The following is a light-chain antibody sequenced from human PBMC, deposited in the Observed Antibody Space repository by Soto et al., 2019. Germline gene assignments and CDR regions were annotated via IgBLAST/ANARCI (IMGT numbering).Light chain of an antibody. J-gene: IGKJ1*01. Sequence: DIQMTQSPSTLSASVGDRVTITCRASQTITGHLAWYQQKPGKAPNLLIYEASSIESGVPSRFSGSGFDTEFTLTITSLQPDDFATYFCQQYYLYWTFGQGTKLEIK. V-gene: IGKV1-5*03. CDR2: EAS. CDR3: QQYYLYWT. CDR1: QTITGH.